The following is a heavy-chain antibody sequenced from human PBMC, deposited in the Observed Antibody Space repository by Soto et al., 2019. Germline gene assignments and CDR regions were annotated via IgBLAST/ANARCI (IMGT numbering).Heavy chain of an antibody. Sequence: GDSLKISSNGSGYSFTSYWICWLRQLPGKGLEWMGIIYPGNSDTRYSPSFQGQVTISADKSISTAYLQWSSLKASDTAMYYCAVSEYSSSLEGPYYYYGMDVWGQGNTVTVSS. D-gene: IGHD6-6*01. V-gene: IGHV5-51*01. CDR2: IYPGNSDT. J-gene: IGHJ6*02. CDR3: AVSEYSSSLEGPYYYYGMDV. CDR1: GYSFTSYW.